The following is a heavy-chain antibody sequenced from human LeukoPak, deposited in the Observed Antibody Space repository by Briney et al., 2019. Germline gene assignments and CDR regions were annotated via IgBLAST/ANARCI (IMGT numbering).Heavy chain of an antibody. Sequence: GGSLRLSCAASGFTFSSYAMSWVRQAPGKGLEWVANIKQDGSEKYYVDSVKGRFTISRDNAKNSLYLQINSLRAEDTAVYYCARAIVVVPAAEDWFDPWGQGTLVTVSS. CDR3: ARAIVVVPAAEDWFDP. CDR1: GFTFSSYA. CDR2: IKQDGSEK. D-gene: IGHD2-2*01. V-gene: IGHV3-7*01. J-gene: IGHJ5*02.